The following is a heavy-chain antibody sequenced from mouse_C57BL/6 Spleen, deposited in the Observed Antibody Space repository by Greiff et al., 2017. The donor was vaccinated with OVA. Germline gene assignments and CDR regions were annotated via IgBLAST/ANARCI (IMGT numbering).Heavy chain of an antibody. CDR2: ISSGSSTI. Sequence: EVQGVESGGGLVKPGGSLKLSCAASGFTFSDYGMHWVRQAPEKGLEWVAYISSGSSTIYYADTVKGRFTISRDNAKNTLYLQMSHLKSEDTAMYYCARAPMMGYFDYWGQGTTLTVSS. V-gene: IGHV5-17*03. CDR3: ARAPMMGYFDY. J-gene: IGHJ2*01. CDR1: GFTFSDYG. D-gene: IGHD2-3*01.